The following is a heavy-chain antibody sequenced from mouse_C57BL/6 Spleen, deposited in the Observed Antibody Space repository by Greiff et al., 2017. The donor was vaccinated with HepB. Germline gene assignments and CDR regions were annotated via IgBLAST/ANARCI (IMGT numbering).Heavy chain of an antibody. CDR1: GYTFTDYE. J-gene: IGHJ3*01. D-gene: IGHD1-1*01. Sequence: QVQLKESGAELVRPGASVTLSCKASGYTFTDYEMHWVKQTPVHGLEWIGAIDPETGGTAYNQKFKGKAILTADKSSSTAYMELRSLTSEDSAVYYCTRWGIYYYGSSSAWFAYWGQGTLVTVSA. CDR2: IDPETGGT. CDR3: TRWGIYYYGSSSAWFAY. V-gene: IGHV1-15*01.